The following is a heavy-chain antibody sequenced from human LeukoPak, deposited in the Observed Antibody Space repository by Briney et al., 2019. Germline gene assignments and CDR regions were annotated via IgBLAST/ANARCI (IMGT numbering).Heavy chain of an antibody. D-gene: IGHD4-23*01. CDR3: ARGGLSVVTLDIDAFDI. J-gene: IGHJ3*02. V-gene: IGHV1-8*01. CDR2: MNPNSGNT. Sequence: ASVKVSCKASGYTFTSYDINWVRQATGQGLEWMGWMNPNSGNTGYAPKFQGRVTMTRNTSISTAYMELSSLRSEDTAVYYCARGGLSVVTLDIDAFDIWGQGTMVTVSS. CDR1: GYTFTSYD.